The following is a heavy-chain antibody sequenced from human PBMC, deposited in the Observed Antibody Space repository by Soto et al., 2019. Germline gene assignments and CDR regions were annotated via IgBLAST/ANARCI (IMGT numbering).Heavy chain of an antibody. CDR3: ATYSSLDY. J-gene: IGHJ4*02. Sequence: LRLSCAASGFTVSNNYMSWVRQAPGKGLEWVSLIYSGGSTYYADSVKGRFTISRDNSKNTLYLQMNSLRAEDTAVYYCATYSSLDYWGQGTLVTVSS. CDR2: IYSGGST. V-gene: IGHV3-53*01. D-gene: IGHD6-13*01. CDR1: GFTVSNNY.